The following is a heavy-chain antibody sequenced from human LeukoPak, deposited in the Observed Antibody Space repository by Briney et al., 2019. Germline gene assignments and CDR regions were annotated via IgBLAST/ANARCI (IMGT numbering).Heavy chain of an antibody. Sequence: SETLSLTCTVSGGSISSYYWSWIRQPPGKGLEWIGYICYSGSTNYNPSLKSRVTISVDTSKNQFSLKLSSVTAADTAVYYCARVQGRAAAGTRAFDIWGQGTMVTVSS. J-gene: IGHJ3*02. CDR2: ICYSGST. V-gene: IGHV4-59*01. D-gene: IGHD6-13*01. CDR1: GGSISSYY. CDR3: ARVQGRAAAGTRAFDI.